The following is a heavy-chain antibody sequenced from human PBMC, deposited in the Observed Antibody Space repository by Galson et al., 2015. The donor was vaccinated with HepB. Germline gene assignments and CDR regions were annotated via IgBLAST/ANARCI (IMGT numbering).Heavy chain of an antibody. Sequence: SLRLSCAASGFTFSSYAMHWVRQAPGKGLEWVAVISYDGSNKYYADSVKGRFTISRDNSKNTLYLQMNSLRAEDTAVYYCARSIRYFDWLPLDYWGQGTLVTVSS. CDR2: ISYDGSNK. CDR3: ARSIRYFDWLPLDY. J-gene: IGHJ4*02. D-gene: IGHD3-9*01. CDR1: GFTFSSYA. V-gene: IGHV3-30-3*01.